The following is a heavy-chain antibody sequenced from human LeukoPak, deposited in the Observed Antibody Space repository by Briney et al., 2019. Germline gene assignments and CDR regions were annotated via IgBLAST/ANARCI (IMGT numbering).Heavy chain of an antibody. CDR2: IIPIFGTV. D-gene: IGHD3-10*01. CDR3: ARGPVHYYGSGSYYDGRWNWFDP. J-gene: IGHJ5*02. V-gene: IGHV1-69*06. CDR1: GYTFTSYG. Sequence: PVASVKVSCKASGYTFTSYGISWVRQAPGQGLEWMGGIIPIFGTVNYAQKFQGRVTITADKSTSTAYMELSSLRSEDTAVYYCARGPVHYYGSGSYYDGRWNWFDPWGQGTLVTVSS.